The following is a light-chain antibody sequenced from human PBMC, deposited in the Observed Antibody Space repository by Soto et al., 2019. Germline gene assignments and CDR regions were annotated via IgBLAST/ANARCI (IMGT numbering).Light chain of an antibody. CDR2: WAS. Sequence: DIVMTQSPDSLAVSLGERATINCKSSQSVLHSSNTKNYLAWYQQKPGQPPKVLIYWASTRESGVPDRFSGSGAVADISLTICSLQAEEVAVYYCQRHFFPLPHTFVQGTKLEIK. CDR3: QRHFFPLPHT. J-gene: IGKJ2*01. V-gene: IGKV4-1*01. CDR1: QSVLHSSNTKNY.